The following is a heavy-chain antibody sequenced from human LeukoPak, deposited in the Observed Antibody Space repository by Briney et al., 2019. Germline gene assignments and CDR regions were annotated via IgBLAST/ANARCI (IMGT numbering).Heavy chain of an antibody. CDR2: IYHSGST. CDR3: ARQVVEMATISAFDI. D-gene: IGHD5-24*01. J-gene: IGHJ3*02. CDR1: GYSISSGYY. Sequence: SETLSLTCAVSGYSISSGYYWGWIRQPPGKGLEWIGSIYHSGSTYYNPSLKSRVTISVDTSKNQFSLKLSSVIAADTAVYYCARQVVEMATISAFDIWGQGTMVTVSS. V-gene: IGHV4-38-2*01.